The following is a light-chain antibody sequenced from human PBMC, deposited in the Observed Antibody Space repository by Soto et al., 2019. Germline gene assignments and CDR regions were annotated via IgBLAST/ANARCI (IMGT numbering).Light chain of an antibody. J-gene: IGLJ2*01. CDR3: ISFPSGRTVV. CDR1: NSDVGGYNY. Sequence: QSALTQPASVSGSPGQSLTISCTGTNSDVGGYNYVSWYQQHPGKPPKLVIYQVTNRPSGVSDRFSGSKSGSTASLTISGLQAGDEADYYCISFPSGRTVVFGRGTQVTVL. V-gene: IGLV2-14*01. CDR2: QVT.